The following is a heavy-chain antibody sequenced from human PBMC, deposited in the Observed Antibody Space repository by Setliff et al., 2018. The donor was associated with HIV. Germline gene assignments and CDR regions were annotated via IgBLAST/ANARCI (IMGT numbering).Heavy chain of an antibody. J-gene: IGHJ3*02. Sequence: ASVKVSCKASGYAFTSYDINWVRQATGQGLEWMGWMNPNSGNTGYAQKFQGRVTMTRNTSISTAYMELSSLRSEDTAVYYCARVQRYCSGGSCLSDAFDIWGQGTMVTVSS. CDR3: ARVQRYCSGGSCLSDAFDI. D-gene: IGHD2-15*01. V-gene: IGHV1-8*02. CDR1: GYAFTSYD. CDR2: MNPNSGNT.